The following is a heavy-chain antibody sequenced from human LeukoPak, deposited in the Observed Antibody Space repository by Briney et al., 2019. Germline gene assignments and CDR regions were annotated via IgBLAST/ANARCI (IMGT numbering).Heavy chain of an antibody. CDR1: GYTFTGYY. Sequence: VASVNVSCKASGYTFTGYYIHWVRQAPGQGLEWMGLINPNSGDTKYAQKFQGRITVTRDTSIRTSYMELSRLRSDDTAVYYCARVGISKGWFDPWGQGSLVIVSS. V-gene: IGHV1-2*02. J-gene: IGHJ5*02. CDR3: ARVGISKGWFDP. CDR2: INPNSGDT. D-gene: IGHD2-15*01.